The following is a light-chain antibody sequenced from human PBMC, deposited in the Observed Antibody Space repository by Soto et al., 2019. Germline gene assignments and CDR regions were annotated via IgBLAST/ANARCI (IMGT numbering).Light chain of an antibody. V-gene: IGKV3-20*01. Sequence: EIVLTQSPGTLSLSPGERATLSCRASQSVSSNCLAWYQQKPGQAPRLLIYGASSRATGIPDRFSGSGSETDFTLAITRLEPEDVALYYCQQYGNSPRTFGQGTKVDIK. CDR2: GAS. CDR1: QSVSSNC. CDR3: QQYGNSPRT. J-gene: IGKJ1*01.